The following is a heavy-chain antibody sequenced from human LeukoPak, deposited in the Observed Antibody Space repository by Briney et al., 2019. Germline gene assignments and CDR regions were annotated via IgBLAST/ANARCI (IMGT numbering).Heavy chain of an antibody. D-gene: IGHD3-22*01. J-gene: IGHJ4*02. CDR2: ISAATGTT. Sequence: PGGSLRLSCAASGFPFNKYAMSWVRQAPGKGLEGVSSISAATGTTYYAGSVRGRFSISRDNSQNTLYLQMNSLRAEDTAVYYCVKRAEDSSGYYLYYFDYWGQGTLVTVSS. CDR3: VKRAEDSSGYYLYYFDY. V-gene: IGHV3-23*01. CDR1: GFPFNKYA.